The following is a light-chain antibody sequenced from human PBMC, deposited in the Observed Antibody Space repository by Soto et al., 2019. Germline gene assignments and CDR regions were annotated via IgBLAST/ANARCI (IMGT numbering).Light chain of an antibody. CDR2: GNN. J-gene: IGLJ3*02. Sequence: QSVLTQPPSVSGAPGQRVTISCTGSSSNIGTSYDVHWYQQVSGTAPKLLIYGNNNRPSGVPDRFSGSKSGTSASLAITGLQAEDEADYYCQSFDISLRAWVFGGRTKLTVL. CDR1: SSNIGTSYD. V-gene: IGLV1-40*01. CDR3: QSFDISLRAWV.